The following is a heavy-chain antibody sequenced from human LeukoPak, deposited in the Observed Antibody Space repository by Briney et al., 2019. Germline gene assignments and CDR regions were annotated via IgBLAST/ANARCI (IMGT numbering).Heavy chain of an antibody. D-gene: IGHD3-3*01. CDR2: IYTSGST. V-gene: IGHV4-61*02. Sequence: SETLSLTCTVSGGSISSGSYYWSWIRQPAGKGLEWIGRIYTSGSTNYNPSLKSRVTISVDTSKNQFSLKLSSVTAADTAVYYCAREFLEWLSNWFDPWGQGTLVTVSS. CDR1: GGSISSGSYY. J-gene: IGHJ5*02. CDR3: AREFLEWLSNWFDP.